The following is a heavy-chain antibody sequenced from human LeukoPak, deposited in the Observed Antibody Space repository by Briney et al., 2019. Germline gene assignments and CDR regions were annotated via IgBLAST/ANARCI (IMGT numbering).Heavy chain of an antibody. CDR3: AKDILRLQYRTGYFDY. D-gene: IGHD4-11*01. Sequence: PGGSLRLSCAASGFTFDDYAMHWVRQAPGKGLEWVSGISWNSGSIGYADSVKGRFTISRDNAKNSLYLQMNSLRAEDTALYYCAKDILRLQYRTGYFDYWGQGTLVIVSS. J-gene: IGHJ4*02. CDR1: GFTFDDYA. CDR2: ISWNSGSI. V-gene: IGHV3-9*01.